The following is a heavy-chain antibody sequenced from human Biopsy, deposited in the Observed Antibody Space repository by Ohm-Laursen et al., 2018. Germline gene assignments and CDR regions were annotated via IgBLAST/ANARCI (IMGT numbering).Heavy chain of an antibody. D-gene: IGHD3-22*01. V-gene: IGHV4-39*01. J-gene: IGHJ5*02. CDR3: ARDYDTSGYYYVS. Sequence: TLSLTCAVSGGSISNNNYYWGWIRQPPGKGLEWIGSIFYRGSTHYKPSLKSRVNISVDTSKNQFSLKLNSVTAADTAVYYCARDYDTSGYYYVSWGQGTLVTVSS. CDR1: GGSISNNNYY. CDR2: IFYRGST.